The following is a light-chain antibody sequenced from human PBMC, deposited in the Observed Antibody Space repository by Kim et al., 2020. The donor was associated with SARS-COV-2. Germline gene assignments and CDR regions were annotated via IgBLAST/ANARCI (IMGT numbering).Light chain of an antibody. CDR1: SGHSTDT. CDR2: VNSDGSH. V-gene: IGLV4-69*01. Sequence: SVKLTCTLTSGHSTDTITWHQQQPQKGPRYLMKVNSDGSHSKGDGIPDRFSGSTSGAEFYLTISSLQSDDEADYYCQTWGTGIMVFGGGTKLTVL. J-gene: IGLJ3*02. CDR3: QTWGTGIMV.